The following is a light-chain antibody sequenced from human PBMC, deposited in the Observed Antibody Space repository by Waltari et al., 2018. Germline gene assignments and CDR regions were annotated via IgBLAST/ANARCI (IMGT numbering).Light chain of an antibody. V-gene: IGKV4-1*01. CDR2: WAS. CDR1: HSLLFGSSRNY. J-gene: IGKJ2*03. Sequence: IVMTQSPASLAVSLGERATLNCKATHSLLFGSSRNYLAWYQQRRGQPPKLLLYWASIRESGVPDRIVGSGSGTDFTLTINNLQAEDVALYYCQHYYRAPYSFGQGTKLEI. CDR3: QHYYRAPYS.